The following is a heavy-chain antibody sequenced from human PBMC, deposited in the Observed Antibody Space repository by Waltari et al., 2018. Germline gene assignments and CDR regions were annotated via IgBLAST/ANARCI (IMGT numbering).Heavy chain of an antibody. Sequence: QVQLVQSGAEVKRPGASVRVSCKASGYPFSDPYVRWVRQAPGQGLEWMGWINPKDGGTDYSQKFQGRVTMTGDTSISTAYMELNRLTSDDTAVYFCARDDGSTSGADYWGQGTLVTVSS. D-gene: IGHD3-10*01. CDR2: INPKDGGT. J-gene: IGHJ4*02. V-gene: IGHV1-2*02. CDR1: GYPFSDPY. CDR3: ARDDGSTSGADY.